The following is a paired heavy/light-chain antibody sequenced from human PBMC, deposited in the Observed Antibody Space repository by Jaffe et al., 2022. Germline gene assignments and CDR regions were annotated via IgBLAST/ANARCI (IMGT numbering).Light chain of an antibody. CDR1: SSDVGGYNY. CDR2: DVS. V-gene: IGLV2-14*03. CDR3: SSYTSSTDVV. Sequence: QSALTQPASVSGSPGQSITISCTGTSSDVGGYNYVSWYQQHPGKAPKLMIYDVSNRPSGVSNRFSGSKSGNTASLTISGLQAEDEADYYCSSYTSSTDVVFGGGTKLTVL. J-gene: IGLJ2*01.
Heavy chain of an antibody. CDR1: GFTFDDYA. D-gene: IGHD6-19*01. Sequence: EVQLVESGGVVVQPGGSLRLSCAASGFTFDDYAMHWVRQAPGKGLEWVSLISWDGGSTYYADSVKGRFTISRDNSKNSLYLQMNSLRAEDTALYYCAKDMRWDRSSGGGGFDYWGQGTLVTVSS. CDR3: AKDMRWDRSSGGGGFDY. CDR2: ISWDGGST. V-gene: IGHV3-43D*04. J-gene: IGHJ4*02.